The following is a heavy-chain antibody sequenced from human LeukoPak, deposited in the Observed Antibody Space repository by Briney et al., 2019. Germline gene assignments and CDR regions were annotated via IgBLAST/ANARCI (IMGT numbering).Heavy chain of an antibody. CDR3: ARGYCSGGSCYKHPLEH. V-gene: IGHV4-30-4*02. CDR1: GGSISSGDYY. J-gene: IGHJ5*02. D-gene: IGHD2-15*01. Sequence: PSETLSLTCTVSGGSISSGDYYWSWIRQPPGKGLEWIGYIYYSGSTYYNPSLKSRVTISVDTSKNQFSLKLSSVTAADTAVYYCARGYCSGGSCYKHPLEHWGQGTLVTVSS. CDR2: IYYSGST.